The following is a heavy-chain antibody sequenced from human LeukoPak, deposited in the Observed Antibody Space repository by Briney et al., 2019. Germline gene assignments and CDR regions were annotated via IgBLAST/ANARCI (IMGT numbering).Heavy chain of an antibody. D-gene: IGHD6-13*01. V-gene: IGHV4-30-2*05. CDR2: IYHSGST. CDR1: GGSISSGGYY. Sequence: PSETLSLTCTVSGGSISSGGYYWSWIRQPPGKGLEWIGYIYHSGSTYYNPSLKSRVTISVDTSKNQFSLKLSSVTAADTAVYYCARDQIRGYSSSWLDYWGQGTLVTVSS. CDR3: ARDQIRGYSSSWLDY. J-gene: IGHJ4*02.